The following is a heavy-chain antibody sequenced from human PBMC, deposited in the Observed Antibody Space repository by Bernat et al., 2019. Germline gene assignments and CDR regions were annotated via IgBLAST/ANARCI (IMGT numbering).Heavy chain of an antibody. J-gene: IGHJ4*02. CDR1: GYSFTNYW. D-gene: IGHD2-8*01. CDR3: ARHTTGINDY. V-gene: IGHV5-51*01. Sequence: EVQLVQSGAEVKKPGESLKISCKGSGYSFTNYWIAWLRQMPGKGLEWMGVIYSGDSEIRYSPSLQGQVTISADTSISTAYLQWSSLRASDTAMYYCARHTTGINDYWGQGTLVTVSS. CDR2: IYSGDSEI.